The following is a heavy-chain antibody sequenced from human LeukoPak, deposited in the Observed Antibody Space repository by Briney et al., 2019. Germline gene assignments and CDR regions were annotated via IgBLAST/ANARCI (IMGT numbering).Heavy chain of an antibody. Sequence: GGSLRLSCAASGFTFSLYSMHWVRQAPGKGLEYVSRISDNGGSTYYADSVKGRFTISRDNSKNTLYLQMSSLRAVDTAVYYCVKDNEAGGSPFDRWGQGTLVTVSS. V-gene: IGHV3-64D*06. CDR3: VKDNEAGGSPFDR. D-gene: IGHD1-1*01. CDR1: GFTFSLYS. J-gene: IGHJ4*02. CDR2: ISDNGGST.